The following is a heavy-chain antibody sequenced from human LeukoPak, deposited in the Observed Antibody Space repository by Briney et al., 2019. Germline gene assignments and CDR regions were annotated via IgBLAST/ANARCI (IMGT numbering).Heavy chain of an antibody. CDR1: GYTFTSYG. D-gene: IGHD3-16*01. CDR3: ARDVGRSYDLDY. J-gene: IGHJ4*02. CDR2: ISAYNGNT. V-gene: IGHV1-18*01. Sequence: ASVKVSCKASGYTFTSYGISWVRQAPGQGLEWMGWISAYNGNTDYAQSLQRRVTMTIDTSTSTVYMELRSLRSDDTAVYYCARDVGRSYDLDYWGQGTLVTVSS.